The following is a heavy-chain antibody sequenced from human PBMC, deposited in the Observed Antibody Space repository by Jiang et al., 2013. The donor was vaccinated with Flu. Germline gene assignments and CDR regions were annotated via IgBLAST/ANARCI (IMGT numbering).Heavy chain of an antibody. J-gene: IGHJ4*02. CDR1: GYTFTSYG. V-gene: IGHV1-18*01. CDR2: ISAYNGNT. D-gene: IGHD3-3*01. Sequence: SCKASGYTFTSYGISWVRQAPGQGLEWMGWISAYNGNTNYAQKLQGRVTMTTDTSTSTAYMELRSLRSDDTAVYYCARETIFGVVMRYFDYWGQGTLVTVSS. CDR3: ARETIFGVVMRYFDY.